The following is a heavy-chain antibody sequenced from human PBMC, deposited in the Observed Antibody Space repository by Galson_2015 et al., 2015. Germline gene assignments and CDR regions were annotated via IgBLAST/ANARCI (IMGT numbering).Heavy chain of an antibody. Sequence: SLRLSCAASGFTFDDYGVSWVRQAPGKGLEWVSGINWNGGSTGYADSVKGRFTISRDNAKNSLYLQMNSLRAEDTALYHCARGPIMITFGGVIVSDYYGMDVWGQGTTVTVSS. V-gene: IGHV3-20*01. D-gene: IGHD3-16*02. J-gene: IGHJ6*02. CDR3: ARGPIMITFGGVIVSDYYGMDV. CDR2: INWNGGST. CDR1: GFTFDDYG.